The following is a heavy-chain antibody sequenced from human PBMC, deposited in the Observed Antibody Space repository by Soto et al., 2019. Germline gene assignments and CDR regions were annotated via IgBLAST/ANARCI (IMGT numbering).Heavy chain of an antibody. V-gene: IGHV4-31*03. CDR2: IYYSGST. CDR1: GGSISSGGYY. D-gene: IGHD2-15*01. Sequence: QVQLQESGPGLVKPSQTLSLTCTVSGGSISSGGYYWNWIRQHPGKGLEWIGYIYYSGSTYYNPSLKSRVTISVDTSKNQFSLKLSSVTAADTAVYYCARDNQYGGKRSIDYWGQGTLVTVSS. J-gene: IGHJ4*02. CDR3: ARDNQYGGKRSIDY.